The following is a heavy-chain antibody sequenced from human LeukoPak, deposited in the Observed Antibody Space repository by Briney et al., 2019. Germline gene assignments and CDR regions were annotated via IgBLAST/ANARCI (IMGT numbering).Heavy chain of an antibody. CDR3: ARDRCSSTSCYRFDY. J-gene: IGHJ4*02. Sequence: SVKVSCKASGGTFSSYAISWVRQAPGQGLEWMGGIIPIFGTANYAQKFQGRVTITTDESTSTAYMELSSLRSDDTAVYYCARDRCSSTSCYRFDYWGQGTLVTVSS. CDR2: IIPIFGTA. V-gene: IGHV1-69*05. D-gene: IGHD2-2*01. CDR1: GGTFSSYA.